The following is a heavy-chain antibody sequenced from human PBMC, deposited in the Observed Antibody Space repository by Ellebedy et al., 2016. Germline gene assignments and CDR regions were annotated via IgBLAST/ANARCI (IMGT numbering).Heavy chain of an antibody. CDR1: GFTFSSYG. CDR2: ISYDGSHK. V-gene: IGHV3-30*03. Sequence: GGSPRLSCAASGFTFSSYGMHWVRQAPGKGLEWVAVISYDGSHKYYADSVKGRFTISRDNSKNTLYLQMNSLRAEDTAVYYCARGGGSQGAIFDYWGQGTLVTVSS. D-gene: IGHD2-15*01. J-gene: IGHJ4*02. CDR3: ARGGGSQGAIFDY.